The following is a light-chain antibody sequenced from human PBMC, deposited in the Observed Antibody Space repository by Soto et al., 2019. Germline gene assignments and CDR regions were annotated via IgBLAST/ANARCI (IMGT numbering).Light chain of an antibody. CDR2: EGT. V-gene: IGLV2-23*01. CDR3: CCDAASWTYV. CDR1: TSDVGSYYL. J-gene: IGLJ1*01. Sequence: QSVLTQHASVSGSPGQSIVISSNGSTSDVGSYYLVSWYQQYPGQAAIVIIFEGTSRPSGVSYRFSGSTSGNTASLTMSGLQTEDEDDDYCCCDAASWTYVFGPGTKVTVL.